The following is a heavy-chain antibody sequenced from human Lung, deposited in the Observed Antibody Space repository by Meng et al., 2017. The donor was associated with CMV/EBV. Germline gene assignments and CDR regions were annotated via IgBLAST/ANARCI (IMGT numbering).Heavy chain of an antibody. Sequence: ASXXVSCKASGYTFTGYYMRWVRQAPGQGLEWMGWINPNSGGTNYAQKFQGRVTMTRDTSISTAYMELSRLRSDDTAVYYCARSAGGGWFDPWGQGTLVTVSS. J-gene: IGHJ5*02. D-gene: IGHD6-13*01. CDR3: ARSAGGGWFDP. CDR1: GYTFTGYY. V-gene: IGHV1-2*02. CDR2: INPNSGGT.